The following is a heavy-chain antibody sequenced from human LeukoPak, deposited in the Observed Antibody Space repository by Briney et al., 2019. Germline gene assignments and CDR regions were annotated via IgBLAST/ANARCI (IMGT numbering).Heavy chain of an antibody. J-gene: IGHJ4*02. D-gene: IGHD3-9*01. CDR1: GFTFSSYG. CDR3: ATGYKYYFDY. Sequence: GGSLRLSCAASGFTFSSYGMHWVRQAPGKGLEWVAVISYDGSNKYYADSVKGRFTISRDNSKNTLYLQMKSLRAEDTAVYYCATGYKYYFDYWGQGTLVTVSS. V-gene: IGHV3-30*03. CDR2: ISYDGSNK.